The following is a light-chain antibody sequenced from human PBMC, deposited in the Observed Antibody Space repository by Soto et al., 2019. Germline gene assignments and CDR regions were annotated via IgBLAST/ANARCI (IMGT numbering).Light chain of an antibody. CDR3: XQXNXWPPLT. CDR1: QSVSSN. CDR2: GAS. Sequence: EIVMTQSPATLSVSPGERATLSCRASQSVSSNLAWYQQKPGQAPRLLIYGASTRATGIPARFSGSGSGTEFTLTISSLQSEDFAVXXCXQXNXWPPLTFGGGTKVEIK. V-gene: IGKV3-15*01. J-gene: IGKJ4*01.